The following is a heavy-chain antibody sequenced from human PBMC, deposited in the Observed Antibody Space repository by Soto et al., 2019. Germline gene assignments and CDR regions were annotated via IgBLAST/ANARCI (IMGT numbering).Heavy chain of an antibody. J-gene: IGHJ5*02. CDR1: GGSISSGDYY. CDR2: IYYSGST. D-gene: IGHD3-10*01. Sequence: SETLSLTCTVSGGSISSGDYYWSWIRQPPGKGLEWIGYIYYSGSTYYNPSLKSRVTISVDTSKNQFSLKLSSVTAADTAVYYCARVLLWFGELYNWLDPWGQGTLVTVSS. CDR3: ARVLLWFGELYNWLDP. V-gene: IGHV4-30-4*01.